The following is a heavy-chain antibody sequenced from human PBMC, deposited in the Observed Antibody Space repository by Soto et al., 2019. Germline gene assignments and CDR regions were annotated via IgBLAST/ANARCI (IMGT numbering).Heavy chain of an antibody. CDR1: GYSFTAYW. Sequence: GESLKISCQASGYSFTAYWITWVRQMPGKGLEWMATIDPSDSYVDYSPSFRGHVTFSVDRSITTVYLQWNRLNASDSAMSFRTRRASSSFYHLDFWGQGALATVSS. CDR2: IDPSDSYV. V-gene: IGHV5-10-1*01. CDR3: TRRASSSFYHLDF. D-gene: IGHD2-2*01. J-gene: IGHJ4*02.